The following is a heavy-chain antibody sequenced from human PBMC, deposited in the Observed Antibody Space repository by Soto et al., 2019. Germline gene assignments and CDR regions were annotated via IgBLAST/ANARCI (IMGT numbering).Heavy chain of an antibody. CDR3: AKPGYGHDGDYFYGMDV. CDR1: GFTFSSYT. J-gene: IGHJ6*02. V-gene: IGHV3-30-3*02. CDR2: ISFGGTNK. Sequence: GSLRLSCAASGFTFSSYTLHWVRQAPGKGLEWVAVISFGGTNKYYADSVKGRFTISRDNSKDTLYLEMNSLRAEDTAVYYCAKPGYGHDGDYFYGMDVWGQGTTVTVSS. D-gene: IGHD6-13*01.